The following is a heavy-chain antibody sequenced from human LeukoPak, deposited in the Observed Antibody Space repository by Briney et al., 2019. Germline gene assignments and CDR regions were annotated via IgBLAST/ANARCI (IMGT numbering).Heavy chain of an antibody. CDR2: ISGSGHST. J-gene: IGHJ3*02. CDR1: GFNFGSYV. Sequence: GGSLRLSCVGTGFNFGSYVMSWVRQAPGKGLEWVSVISGSGHSTYYAESVKGRFTISRDNSKNTLYLQMNSLRAEDTAVYYCAKAYSGSLDAFDIWGQGTMVTVSS. CDR3: AKAYSGSLDAFDI. V-gene: IGHV3-23*01. D-gene: IGHD5-12*01.